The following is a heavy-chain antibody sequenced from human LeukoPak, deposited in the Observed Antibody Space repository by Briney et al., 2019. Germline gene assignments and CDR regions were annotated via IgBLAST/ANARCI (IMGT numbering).Heavy chain of an antibody. CDR2: IYYSGST. D-gene: IGHD4-17*01. Sequence: ASETLSLTCIVSGGSISSSLYHWGWIRQPPGKGLEWIGDIYYSGSTNYNPSLKSRVTISVDTSKNQFSLNLSSVTAADTAVYYCARRDGDYDGAHFDYWGQGNLVTVSS. CDR1: GGSISSSLYH. V-gene: IGHV4-61*05. CDR3: ARRDGDYDGAHFDY. J-gene: IGHJ4*02.